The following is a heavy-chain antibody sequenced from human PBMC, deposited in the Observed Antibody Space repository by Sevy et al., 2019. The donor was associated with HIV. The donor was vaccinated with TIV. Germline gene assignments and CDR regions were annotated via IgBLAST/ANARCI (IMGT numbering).Heavy chain of an antibody. D-gene: IGHD3-22*01. CDR3: AKADGDSSGYYGLGGS. Sequence: GGSLRLSCAASGFAFDDYAMHWVRQAPGKGLEWVSGISWNSNSVAYAYSVKGRFTISRDNAKNSLYLQMNSLRPADTALYYCAKADGDSSGYYGLGGSWGQGTLVTVSS. CDR2: ISWNSNSV. V-gene: IGHV3-9*01. J-gene: IGHJ4*02. CDR1: GFAFDDYA.